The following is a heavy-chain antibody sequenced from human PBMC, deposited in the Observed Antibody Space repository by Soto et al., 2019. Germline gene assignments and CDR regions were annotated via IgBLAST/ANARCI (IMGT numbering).Heavy chain of an antibody. D-gene: IGHD6-13*01. Sequence: GASVKVSCKASGGTFSSYAISWVRQAPGQGLEWMGGIIPIFGTANYAQKFQGRVTITADESTSTAYMELSSLRSEDTAVYYCARVGPRIADTDTVDADYYYGMDVWGQGTTVTVSS. CDR3: ARVGPRIADTDTVDADYYYGMDV. V-gene: IGHV1-69*13. J-gene: IGHJ6*02. CDR1: GGTFSSYA. CDR2: IIPIFGTA.